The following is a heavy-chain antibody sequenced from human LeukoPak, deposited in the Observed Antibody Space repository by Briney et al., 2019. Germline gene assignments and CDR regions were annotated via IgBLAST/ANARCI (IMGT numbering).Heavy chain of an antibody. CDR3: ARGDTAMVRDDYYYYYMDV. Sequence: KPSETLSLSCTVSGGSINSYYWSWIRQPPGKGLEWIGYIYYTGTTNYNPSLKSRVTISLDTSKDQFSLKLTSVTAADTAVYYCARGDTAMVRDDYYYYYMDVWGKGTTVTVSS. V-gene: IGHV4-59*01. J-gene: IGHJ6*03. CDR2: IYYTGTT. D-gene: IGHD5-18*01. CDR1: GGSINSYY.